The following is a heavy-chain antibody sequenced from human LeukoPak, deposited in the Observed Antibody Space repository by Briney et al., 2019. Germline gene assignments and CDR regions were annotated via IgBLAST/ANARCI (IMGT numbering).Heavy chain of an antibody. CDR2: ISGSGGST. J-gene: IGHJ4*02. D-gene: IGHD6-19*01. CDR1: GFTFSSYA. Sequence: VQPGGSLRLSCAASGFTFSSYAMSWVRQAPGKGLEWVSAISGSGGSTYYADSVKGRFTISRDNSKNTLYLQMNSLRAEDTAVYYCAKEWEFSIAVAGTHLDYWGQGTLVTVSS. CDR3: AKEWEFSIAVAGTHLDY. V-gene: IGHV3-23*01.